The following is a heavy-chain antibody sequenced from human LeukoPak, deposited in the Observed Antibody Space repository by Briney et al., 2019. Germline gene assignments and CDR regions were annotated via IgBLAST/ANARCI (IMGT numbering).Heavy chain of an antibody. CDR1: GFSFSDYY. J-gene: IGHJ4*02. CDR3: ARADSSSWFDY. Sequence: GGSLRLSCAASGFSFSDYYMVWIRQAPGKGPEWISVISSSGSSTNYADSVRGRFTVSRDNAKNSLFLQMNRLRPEDSAVYYCARADSSSWFDYWGQGTLVTVS. D-gene: IGHD3-22*01. CDR2: ISSSGSST. V-gene: IGHV3-11*05.